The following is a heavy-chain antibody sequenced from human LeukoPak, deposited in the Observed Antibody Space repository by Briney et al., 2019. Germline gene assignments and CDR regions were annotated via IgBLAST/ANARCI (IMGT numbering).Heavy chain of an antibody. D-gene: IGHD2-15*01. CDR3: AINPGYCSGGSCYGAFDI. J-gene: IGHJ3*02. CDR2: ISGGGVTT. CDR1: GFTFSTFA. V-gene: IGHV3-23*01. Sequence: GGSLRLSCAASGFTFSTFAMNWVRRAPGKGLEWVSAISGGGVTTYYADSVKGRFTISRDNSKSTLSLQMNSLRAEDTAVYYCAINPGYCSGGSCYGAFDIWGQGTMVTVSS.